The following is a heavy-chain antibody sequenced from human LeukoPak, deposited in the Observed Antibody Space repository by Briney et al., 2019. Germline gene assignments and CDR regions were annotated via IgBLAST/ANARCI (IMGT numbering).Heavy chain of an antibody. D-gene: IGHD2-2*02. CDR2: INHSGST. Sequence: SETLSLTCAVSSYSISSGYYWSWIRQPPGKGLEWIEEINHSGSTNYNPSLKSRVTISVDTSKNQFSLKLSSVTAADTAVYYCARVDCSSTSCYRDAEYFHHWGQGTLVTVSS. CDR3: ARVDCSSTSCYRDAEYFHH. V-gene: IGHV4-34*01. CDR1: SYSISSGYY. J-gene: IGHJ1*01.